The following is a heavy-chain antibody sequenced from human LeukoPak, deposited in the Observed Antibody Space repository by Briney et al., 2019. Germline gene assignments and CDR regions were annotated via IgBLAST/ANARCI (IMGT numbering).Heavy chain of an antibody. CDR3: ARGPVRYSSGWYGL. Sequence: PSETLSLTCSVSGGSISGGGYFWNWIRQPPGKTLEWIGCTDHTGFTYNKPSLRSRVTISVDTSKNQFSLRLTSVTAADTAMYYCARGPVRYSSGWYGLWGQGTLVTASS. D-gene: IGHD6-19*01. CDR2: TDHTGFT. J-gene: IGHJ4*02. V-gene: IGHV4-30-2*01. CDR1: GGSISGGGYF.